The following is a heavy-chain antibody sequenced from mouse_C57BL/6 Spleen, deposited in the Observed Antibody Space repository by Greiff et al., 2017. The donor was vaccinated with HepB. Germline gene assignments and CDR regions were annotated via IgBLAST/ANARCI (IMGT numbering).Heavy chain of an antibody. CDR2: IDPETGGT. V-gene: IGHV1-15*01. Sequence: VQLQQSGAELVRPGASVTLSCKASGYTFTDYEMHWVKQTPVHGLEWIGAIDPETGGTAYNQKFKGKAILTADKSSSTAYMKLRSLTSEDSAVYYCTVTTVPWYFDVWGTGTTVTVSS. J-gene: IGHJ1*03. CDR3: TVTTVPWYFDV. D-gene: IGHD1-1*01. CDR1: GYTFTDYE.